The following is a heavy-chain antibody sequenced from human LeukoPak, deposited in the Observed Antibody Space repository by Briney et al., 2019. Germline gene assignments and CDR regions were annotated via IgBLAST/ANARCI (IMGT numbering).Heavy chain of an antibody. J-gene: IGHJ5*02. CDR3: ANNKPASYYDFWSGPPGSNWFDP. CDR2: ISGSGGST. D-gene: IGHD3-3*01. CDR1: GFTFSSYA. V-gene: IGHV3-23*01. Sequence: GGSLRLSXAASGFTFSSYAMSWVRQAPGKGLEWVSAISGSGGSTYYADSVKGRFTISRDNSKNTLYLQMNSLRAEDTAVYYCANNKPASYYDFWSGPPGSNWFDPWGQGTLVTVSS.